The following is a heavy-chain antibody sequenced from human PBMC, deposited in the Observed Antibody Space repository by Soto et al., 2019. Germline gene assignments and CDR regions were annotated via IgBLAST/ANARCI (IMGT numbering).Heavy chain of an antibody. CDR1: GFTFGSYS. CDR2: ISSSSSYI. CDR3: ARGFGGQLVGDPTLPY. Sequence: GGSLRLSCAASGFTFGSYSMNWVRQAPGKGLEWVSSISSSSSYIYYADSVKGRFTISRDNAKNSLYLQMNSLRAEDTAVYYCARGFGGQLVGDPTLPYWGQGTLVTVSS. D-gene: IGHD6-6*01. J-gene: IGHJ4*02. V-gene: IGHV3-21*01.